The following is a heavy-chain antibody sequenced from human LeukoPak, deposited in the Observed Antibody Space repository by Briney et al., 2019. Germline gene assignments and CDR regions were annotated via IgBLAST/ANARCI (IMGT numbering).Heavy chain of an antibody. D-gene: IGHD2-15*01. CDR3: ARGYCSGGSCYGLDFDY. Sequence: GGSLRLSCAASGFTFSSYSMNWVRQAPGKGLEWVSSISSSSSYIYYADSVKGRFTISRGNAKNSLYLQMNSLRAEDTAVYYCARGYCSGGSCYGLDFDYWGQGTLVTVSS. J-gene: IGHJ4*02. CDR1: GFTFSSYS. V-gene: IGHV3-21*01. CDR2: ISSSSSYI.